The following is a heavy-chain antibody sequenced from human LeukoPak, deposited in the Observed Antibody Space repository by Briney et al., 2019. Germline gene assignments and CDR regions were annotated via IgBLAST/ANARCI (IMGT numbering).Heavy chain of an antibody. V-gene: IGHV5-51*01. CDR1: GYSFTSYW. D-gene: IGHD3-22*01. J-gene: IGHJ6*02. CDR3: ARLSTRINYYDSRRDGMDV. CDR2: IYPGDSDT. Sequence: GESLKISCKGSGYSFTSYWIGWVRQMPGKGLEWLGIIYPGDSDTRYSPSFQGQVTISADKSISTAYLQWSSLKASDTAMYYCARLSTRINYYDSRRDGMDVWGQGTTVTVSS.